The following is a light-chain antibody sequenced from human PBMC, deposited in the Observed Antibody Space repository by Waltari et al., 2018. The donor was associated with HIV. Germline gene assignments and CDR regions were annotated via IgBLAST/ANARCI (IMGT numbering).Light chain of an antibody. V-gene: IGKV4-1*01. CDR3: QQYYSTPRT. Sequence: DIVMTQSPDSLAVYLGERATINRKSSQSVLYSSNNKNYLAWYQQKPGQPPKLLIYWASTRESGVPDRFSGSGSGTDFTLTISSLQAEDVAVYYCQQYYSTPRTFGQGTKVEIK. CDR1: QSVLYSSNNKNY. J-gene: IGKJ1*01. CDR2: WAS.